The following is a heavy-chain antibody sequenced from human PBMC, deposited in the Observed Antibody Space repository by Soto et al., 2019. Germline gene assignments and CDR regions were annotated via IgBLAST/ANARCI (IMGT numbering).Heavy chain of an antibody. D-gene: IGHD1-26*01. CDR1: GFTFSAFG. Sequence: GGSLRLSCAASGFTFSAFGIHWVRQAPGKGLEWVAVISSDGSRNYYVDSVKGRFTISRDNSKNSLYLQMNSLRAEDTAVYYCARGPGATTHWGQGTLVTVS. J-gene: IGHJ4*02. V-gene: IGHV3-33*08. CDR2: ISSDGSRN. CDR3: ARGPGATTH.